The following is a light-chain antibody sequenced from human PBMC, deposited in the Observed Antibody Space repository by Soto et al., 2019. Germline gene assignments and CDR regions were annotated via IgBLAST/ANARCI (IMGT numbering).Light chain of an antibody. CDR3: MQSLELPRT. J-gene: IGKJ1*01. Sequence: DIVMTQTPISLTVAPGQPTSISCKSSQSLLHSDGKTYLSWYLQKPGQPPQLLISEVSNRFSGVPDRFSGSGSGTDFTLKISRVAADDVGVYYCMQSLELPRTFGQGTKVEIK. V-gene: IGKV2D-29*01. CDR1: QSLLHSDGKTY. CDR2: EVS.